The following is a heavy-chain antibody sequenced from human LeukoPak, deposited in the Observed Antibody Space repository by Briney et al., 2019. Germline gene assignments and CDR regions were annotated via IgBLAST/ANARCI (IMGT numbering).Heavy chain of an antibody. CDR2: ISGSGGST. V-gene: IGHV3-23*01. CDR1: GFTFSSYA. CDR3: ATRLRYSYGYYFDY. J-gene: IGHJ4*02. Sequence: PGGSLRLSCAASGFTFSSYAMSWVRQAPGKGLEWVSAISGSGGSTYYADSVKGRFTISRDNSKNTLYLQMNSLRAEDTAVYYCATRLRYSYGYYFDYWGQGTLVTVPS. D-gene: IGHD5-18*01.